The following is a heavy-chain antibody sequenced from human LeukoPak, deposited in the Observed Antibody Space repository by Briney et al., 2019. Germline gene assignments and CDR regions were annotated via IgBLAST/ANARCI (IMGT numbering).Heavy chain of an antibody. CDR1: GFTFGSFG. CDR3: ARDVMAVAGTLGFDC. CDR2: IAYDGSDE. Sequence: GGSLRLSCVAYGFTFGSFGMHWVRQAPGKGLYWVAVIAYDGSDENYADSVKGRFTISRDNFKNTLYLQMNSLGPEDTAMYYCARDVMAVAGTLGFDCWGQGALVTVSS. J-gene: IGHJ4*02. V-gene: IGHV3-30*04. D-gene: IGHD6-19*01.